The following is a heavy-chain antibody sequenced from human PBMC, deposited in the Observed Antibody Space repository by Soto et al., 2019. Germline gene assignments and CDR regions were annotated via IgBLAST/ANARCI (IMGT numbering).Heavy chain of an antibody. CDR3: VRGGGTILAPLT. CDR2: INPNSGST. Sequence: QVQLVQSGAEVKKPGASVKVSCKASGYTFTGYFMHWVRQAPGQGLEWMGWINPNSGSTKYAQKFQGRVTLSRDTSISTALTQLTGLRPDDPSVSSSVRGGGTILAPLTWGQGPQLTVS. V-gene: IGHV1-2*02. J-gene: IGHJ5*02. CDR1: GYTFTGYF. D-gene: IGHD3-3*01.